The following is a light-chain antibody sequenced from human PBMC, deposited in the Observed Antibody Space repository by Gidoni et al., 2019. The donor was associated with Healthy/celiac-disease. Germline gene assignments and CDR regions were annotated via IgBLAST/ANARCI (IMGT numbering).Light chain of an antibody. CDR2: SNN. J-gene: IGLJ3*02. Sequence: QSVLTQPPSASGTPGQRVTISCSGSSSNIGSNPVTWYQQLPGTAPKLLIHSNNQLPSRFPALFSGSKSGTSASLAISGLQSDDDADYYCAAWDDSLNGPNWVFGGGTKLTVL. CDR3: AAWDDSLNGPNWV. CDR1: SSNIGSNP. V-gene: IGLV1-44*01.